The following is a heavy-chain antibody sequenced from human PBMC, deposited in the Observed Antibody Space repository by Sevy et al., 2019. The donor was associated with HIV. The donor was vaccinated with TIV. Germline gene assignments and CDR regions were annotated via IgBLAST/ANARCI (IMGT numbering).Heavy chain of an antibody. CDR3: ARDGGCSSTSCLLYFDS. V-gene: IGHV3-21*06. Sequence: GGSLRLSCAASGFTFSDYYMNWVRQAPGKGLEWVSSISGRSSYIHYAASVRGRLTISRDNAKNSLYLQMNSLRADDTAVYFCARDGGCSSTSCLLYFDSWGQGALVTVSS. CDR1: GFTFSDYY. J-gene: IGHJ4*02. D-gene: IGHD2-2*01. CDR2: ISGRSSYI.